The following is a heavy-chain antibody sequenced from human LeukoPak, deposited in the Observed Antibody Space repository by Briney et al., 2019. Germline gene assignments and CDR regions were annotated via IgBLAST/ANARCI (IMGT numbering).Heavy chain of an antibody. V-gene: IGHV4-34*01. CDR2: INHSGST. CDR3: ARGVPDYGGYDY. CDR1: GGSFSGSY. D-gene: IGHD4-17*01. J-gene: IGHJ4*02. Sequence: SQTLSLTCAVYGGSFSGSYWSWIRQHPVNGLEWIGEINHSGSTNYNPSLKSRVTISVDTSKNQFSLKLSSVSAADTAVYYCARGVPDYGGYDYWGQGTLVTVSS.